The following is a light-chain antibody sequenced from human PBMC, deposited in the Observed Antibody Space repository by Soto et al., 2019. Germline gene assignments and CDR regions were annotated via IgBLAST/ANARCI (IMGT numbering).Light chain of an antibody. CDR3: SSYTSRSTLGV. V-gene: IGLV2-14*03. Sequence: QSVLTQPASVSGSPGQSITISCTGTSSDVGGFNYVSWYQQHPGKAPKLMIYDVTTRPSGVSSRFSGSKSGNTASLRNSGLQADDEADYYCSSYTSRSTLGVFGGGTKLTVL. CDR1: SSDVGGFNY. CDR2: DVT. J-gene: IGLJ2*01.